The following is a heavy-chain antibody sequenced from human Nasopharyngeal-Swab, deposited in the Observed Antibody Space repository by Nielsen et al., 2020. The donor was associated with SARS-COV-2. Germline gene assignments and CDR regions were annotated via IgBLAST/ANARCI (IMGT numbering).Heavy chain of an antibody. Sequence: GESLKISCAASGFTFSSYSMNWVRQAPGKGLEWVSYISSSSSYIYYADSVKGRFTISRDNAKNSLYLQMNSLRAEDTAVYYCARDSPSSIAARPDAFDIWGQGTMVTVSS. CDR3: ARDSPSSIAARPDAFDI. D-gene: IGHD6-6*01. J-gene: IGHJ3*02. V-gene: IGHV3-21*05. CDR2: ISSSSSYI. CDR1: GFTFSSYS.